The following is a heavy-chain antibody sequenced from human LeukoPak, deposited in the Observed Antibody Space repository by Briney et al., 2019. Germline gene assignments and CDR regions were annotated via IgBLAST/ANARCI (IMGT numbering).Heavy chain of an antibody. V-gene: IGHV1-24*01. CDR2: FDSEDNEI. J-gene: IGHJ4*02. Sequence: GASVKVCCKVAGYALTQLSILWVRQAPRNGLGWRGCFDSEDNEIINAQKFQGRVTMPEDTPTDTAYMELSSLTSEDTAIYYCAAGAQLPIDYWGQGTLVTVSS. D-gene: IGHD2-2*01. CDR3: AAGAQLPIDY. CDR1: GYALTQLS.